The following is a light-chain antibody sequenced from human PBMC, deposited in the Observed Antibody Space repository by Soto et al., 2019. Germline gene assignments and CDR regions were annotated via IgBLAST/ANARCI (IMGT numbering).Light chain of an antibody. Sequence: QLVLTQSPSASASLGASVKLTCTLSSGHSNYAIAWHQQQPEKGPRYLMKLNSDGGLNKGDGIPDRFSGSSSGAERYLTISSLQSEDEADYYCQTWGTGIQVFGGGTKVTVL. V-gene: IGLV4-69*01. CDR1: SGHSNYA. CDR2: LNSDGGL. CDR3: QTWGTGIQV. J-gene: IGLJ3*02.